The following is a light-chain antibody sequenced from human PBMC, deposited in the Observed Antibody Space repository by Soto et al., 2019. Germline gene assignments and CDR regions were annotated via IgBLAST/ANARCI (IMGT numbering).Light chain of an antibody. CDR2: DVS. V-gene: IGLV2-14*01. CDR3: SSYTTSSTDV. J-gene: IGLJ1*01. Sequence: QSALTQPASVSGSPGQSITISCTGTSSDVGGYHYVSWYQQYPGKAPKVMIYDVSNRPSGVSNRFSGSKSVNTASLTISGLQAEDEADYYCSSYTTSSTDVFGTGTKVTVL. CDR1: SSDVGGYHY.